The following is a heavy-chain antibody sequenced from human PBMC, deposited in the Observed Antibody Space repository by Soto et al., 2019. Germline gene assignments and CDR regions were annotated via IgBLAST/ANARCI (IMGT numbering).Heavy chain of an antibody. Sequence: GGSLRLSCAASGFTFSSHGMHWVRQAPGKGLEWVAVTWYDGSNKYYADSVQGRFTISRDNSKNMLYLQMDSLRAEDTAVYYCARGSGGYYYYMDVWGKGTTVTVSS. CDR2: TWYDGSNK. J-gene: IGHJ6*03. D-gene: IGHD6-13*01. V-gene: IGHV3-33*01. CDR3: ARGSGGYYYYMDV. CDR1: GFTFSSHG.